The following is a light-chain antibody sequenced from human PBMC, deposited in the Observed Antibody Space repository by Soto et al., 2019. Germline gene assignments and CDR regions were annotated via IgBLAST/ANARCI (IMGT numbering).Light chain of an antibody. CDR1: QSVSNTY. Sequence: EIVLTQSPGTLSLSPGERATLSCRASQSVSNTYLAWYRQKPGQTPRLLIYGASSRATGIPDRFSGSGSGTDFTLTISRLEPEDFAVYYCQQYGSSITFGQGTRLEIK. CDR3: QQYGSSIT. CDR2: GAS. J-gene: IGKJ5*01. V-gene: IGKV3-20*01.